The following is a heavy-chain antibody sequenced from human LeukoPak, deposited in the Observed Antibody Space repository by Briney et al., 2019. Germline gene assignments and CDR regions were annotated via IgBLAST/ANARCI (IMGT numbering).Heavy chain of an antibody. V-gene: IGHV3-30*18. CDR2: ISYDGSNK. D-gene: IGHD4-17*01. CDR3: AKDFLHGDYAAGYDY. CDR1: GFTFSSYG. J-gene: IGHJ4*02. Sequence: GRSLRLSCAASGFTFSSYGMHWVRQAPGKGLEWVAVISYDGSNKYYADSVKGRFTISRDNSKNTLYLQMNSLRAEDTAVYYCAKDFLHGDYAAGYDYWAREPWSPSPQ.